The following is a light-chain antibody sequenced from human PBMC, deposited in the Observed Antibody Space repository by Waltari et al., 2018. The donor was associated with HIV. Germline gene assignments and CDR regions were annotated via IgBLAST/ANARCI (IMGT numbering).Light chain of an antibody. CDR1: SSDIGAYNF. CDR3: SSYTTRNTLL. CDR2: EVS. J-gene: IGLJ2*01. V-gene: IGLV2-14*01. Sequence: QSALTQPASVSGSPGQSITFSCSGSSSDIGAYNFVSWYQQHPGKAPKLIFYEVSNRPSGVSDRFSGSISGNTASLTISGLQAEDEADYYCSSYTTRNTLLFGGGTRLTVL.